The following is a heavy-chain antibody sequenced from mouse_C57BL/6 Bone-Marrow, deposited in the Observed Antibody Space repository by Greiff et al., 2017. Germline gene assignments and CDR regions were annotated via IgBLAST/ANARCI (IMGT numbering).Heavy chain of an antibody. J-gene: IGHJ4*01. V-gene: IGHV1-69*01. Sequence: QVHVKQPGAELVMPGASVKLSCKASGYTFTSYWMHWVKQRPGQGLEWIGEIDPSDSYTNYNQKFKGKSTLTVDKSSSTAYMQLSSLTSEDSAVYYCAREGYDYYAMDYWGQGTSVTVSS. CDR3: AREGYDYYAMDY. D-gene: IGHD2-14*01. CDR1: GYTFTSYW. CDR2: IDPSDSYT.